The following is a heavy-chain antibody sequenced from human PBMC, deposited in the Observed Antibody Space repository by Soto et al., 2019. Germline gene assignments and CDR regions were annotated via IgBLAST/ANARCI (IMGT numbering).Heavy chain of an antibody. Sequence: QVQLVESGGGLVKPGGSLRLSCAASGFSFSDNYMSWIRQAPGKGLEFVSYIGSSSSYTSYADSVKGRFTISRDNAKNSLYLQMNNLRAEDAAVYYCAREGGKQYDYFFGLDVW. CDR3: AREGGKQYDYFFGLDV. J-gene: IGHJ6*01. D-gene: IGHD1-1*01. CDR1: GFSFSDNY. V-gene: IGHV3-11*06. CDR2: IGSSSSYT.